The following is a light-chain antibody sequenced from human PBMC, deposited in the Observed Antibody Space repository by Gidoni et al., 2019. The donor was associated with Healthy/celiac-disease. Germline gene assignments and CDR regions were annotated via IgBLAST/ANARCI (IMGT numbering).Light chain of an antibody. CDR1: SSDVGGYNY. Sequence: QSALTQPASVSGSPGQSNTISCTGTSSDVGGYNYVSWYQQHPGKAPKLMIYDVSNRPSGVSNRFSGSTSGNTASLTISGLQAEDEADYYCSSYTSSSTPVVFGGGTKLTVL. CDR3: SSYTSSSTPVV. J-gene: IGLJ2*01. CDR2: DVS. V-gene: IGLV2-14*03.